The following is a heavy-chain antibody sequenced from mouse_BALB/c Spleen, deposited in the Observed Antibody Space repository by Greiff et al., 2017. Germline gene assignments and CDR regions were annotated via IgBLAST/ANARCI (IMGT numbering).Heavy chain of an antibody. CDR1: GYTFTSYV. CDR2: INPYNDGT. J-gene: IGHJ3*01. Sequence: VQLQQSGPELVKPGASVKMSCKASGYTFTSYVMHWVKQKPGQGLEWIGYINPYNDGTKYNEKFKGKATLTSDKSSSTAYMELSSLTSEDSAVYYCARFSDGYYPAWFAYWGQGTLVTVSA. D-gene: IGHD2-3*01. CDR3: ARFSDGYYPAWFAY. V-gene: IGHV1-14*01.